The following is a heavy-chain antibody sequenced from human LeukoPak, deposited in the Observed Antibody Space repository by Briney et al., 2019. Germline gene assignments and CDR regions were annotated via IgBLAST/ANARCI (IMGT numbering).Heavy chain of an antibody. CDR3: ARDDSLSYSSGQRF. V-gene: IGHV4-4*07. D-gene: IGHD6-19*01. CDR1: GGSISSYY. J-gene: IGHJ3*01. CDR2: IYTSGST. Sequence: SETLSLTCTVSGGSISSYYWSWIRQPAGKGLEWIGRIYTSGSTNYSPSLKSRVTMSVDTSKNQFSLKLSSVTAADTAVYYCARDDSLSYSSGQRFWGQGTMVTVSS.